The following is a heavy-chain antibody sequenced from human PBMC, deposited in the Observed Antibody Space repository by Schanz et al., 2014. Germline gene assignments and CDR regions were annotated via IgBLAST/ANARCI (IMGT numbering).Heavy chain of an antibody. D-gene: IGHD5-12*01. V-gene: IGHV1-3*01. Sequence: QVQLVQSGAAVKKPGASVKVSCKASGYTFTSYSIHWVRQAPGQGLEWMGWINVGNGNMKYSQKFQGRVTITRDTSASTTDMELTSLRSEDTAVYFCARDLTVDTGYVVHYCFYGMDVWGQGTTVTVSS. J-gene: IGHJ6*02. CDR2: INVGNGNM. CDR3: ARDLTVDTGYVVHYCFYGMDV. CDR1: GYTFTSYS.